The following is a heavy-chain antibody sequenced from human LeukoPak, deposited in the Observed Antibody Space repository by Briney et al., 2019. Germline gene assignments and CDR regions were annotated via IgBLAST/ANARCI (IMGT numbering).Heavy chain of an antibody. V-gene: IGHV3-53*01. J-gene: IGHJ4*02. CDR3: ARASIAAAGYYFDY. CDR2: IYSGGST. CDR1: GFTVSTNY. Sequence: VGSLRLSCAASGFTVSTNYMTRVRQAPGKGLEWVSVIYSGGSTYYSDSVKGRFTISRDNSKNTLYLQLNNLRAEDTAVYYCARASIAAAGYYFDYWGQGTLVTVSS. D-gene: IGHD6-13*01.